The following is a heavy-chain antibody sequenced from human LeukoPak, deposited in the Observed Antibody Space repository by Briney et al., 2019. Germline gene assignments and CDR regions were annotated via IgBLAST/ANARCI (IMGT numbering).Heavy chain of an antibody. J-gene: IGHJ4*02. CDR1: GGSISSSTYY. D-gene: IGHD3-10*01. CDR3: ARALGSDPPDY. Sequence: SETLSLTCIISGGSISSSTYYWDWIRQPPGKGLEWIGSIYYSGSTYYNPSLKSRVTISVDTSKNQFSLKLSSVTAADTAVYYCARALGSDPPDYWGQGTLVTVSS. V-gene: IGHV4-39*07. CDR2: IYYSGST.